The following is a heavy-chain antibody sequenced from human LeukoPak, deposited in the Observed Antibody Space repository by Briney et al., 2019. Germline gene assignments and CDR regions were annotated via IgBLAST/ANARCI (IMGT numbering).Heavy chain of an antibody. CDR3: ARVSAYGDYDYMDV. Sequence: GGSLRLSCAASGFTFSSYSMNWVRQAPGKGLEWVSYISSSSSTIYYADSVKGRFTISRDNAKNSLYLQMNSLRAEDTAVYYCARVSAYGDYDYMDVWGKGTTATVSS. CDR2: ISSSSSTI. CDR1: GFTFSSYS. V-gene: IGHV3-48*01. D-gene: IGHD4-17*01. J-gene: IGHJ6*03.